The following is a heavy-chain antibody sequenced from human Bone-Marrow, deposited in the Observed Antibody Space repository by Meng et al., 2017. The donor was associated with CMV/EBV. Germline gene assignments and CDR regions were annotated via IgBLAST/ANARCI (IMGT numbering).Heavy chain of an antibody. D-gene: IGHD3-22*01. J-gene: IGHJ4*02. CDR2: IRSKANSYAT. CDR1: GFTFSSYW. V-gene: IGHV3-73*01. CDR3: TRRYYDSSGYYD. Sequence: GESLKISCAASGFTFSSYWMSWVRQAPGKGLEWVGRIRSKANSYATAYAASVKGRFTISRDDSKNTAYLQMNSLKTEDTAVYYCTRRYYDSSGYYDWGQGTLVNVSS.